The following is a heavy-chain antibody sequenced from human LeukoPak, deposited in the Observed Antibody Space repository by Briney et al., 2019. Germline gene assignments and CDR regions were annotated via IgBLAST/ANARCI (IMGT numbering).Heavy chain of an antibody. J-gene: IGHJ4*02. CDR1: GFTFTDYA. Sequence: PGGSLRLSCVASGFTFTDYAFNWVRQTPGKGLKWVSSIDSSGGYMFYADSVKGRFIISRDNAKDSLYLQMNSLRVEDTAVYYCLRGDRRDYWGQGTLVTVSS. CDR3: LRGDRRDY. CDR2: IDSSGGYM. V-gene: IGHV3-21*06.